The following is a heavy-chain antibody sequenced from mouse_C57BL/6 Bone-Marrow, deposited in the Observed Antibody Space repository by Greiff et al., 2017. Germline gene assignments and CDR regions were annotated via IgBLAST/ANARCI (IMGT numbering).Heavy chain of an antibody. CDR3: ARRGIVITTVVQYYFDY. J-gene: IGHJ2*01. CDR2: ILPGSGST. CDR1: GYTFTGYW. V-gene: IGHV1-9*01. D-gene: IGHD1-1*01. Sequence: QVQLQQSGAELMKPGASVKLSCKATGYTFTGYWIEWVKQRPGHGLEWIGEILPGSGSTNYNEKFKGKATFTADTSANTAYMQLSSLTTEDSAIYYCARRGIVITTVVQYYFDYWGQGTTLTVSS.